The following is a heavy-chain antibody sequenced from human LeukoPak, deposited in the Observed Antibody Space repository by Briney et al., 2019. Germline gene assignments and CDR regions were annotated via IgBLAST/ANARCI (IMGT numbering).Heavy chain of an antibody. J-gene: IGHJ6*02. CDR3: ARARKGLHYYYGMDV. Sequence: SETLSLTCAVYGGSFSGYYWSWIRQPPGKGLEWIGEINHSGSTNCNPSLKSRVTISVDTSKNQFSLKLSSVTAADTAVYYCARARKGLHYYYGMDVWGQGTTVTVSS. CDR1: GGSFSGYY. CDR2: INHSGST. V-gene: IGHV4-34*01.